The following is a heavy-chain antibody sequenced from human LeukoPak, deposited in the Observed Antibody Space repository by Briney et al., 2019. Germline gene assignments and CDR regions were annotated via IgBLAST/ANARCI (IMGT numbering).Heavy chain of an antibody. CDR2: IYSGYAGT. CDR3: ARAGYSGYDSRSRDYYYYMDV. CDR1: GYSFSNYW. D-gene: IGHD5-12*01. V-gene: IGHV5-51*01. Sequence: GESLKISCQGPGYSFSNYWIGWVRQMSGKGMEWIGVIYSGYAGTKYSPSFQDQVTISADKSITTAYLQWSSLKAADTAIYYCARAGYSGYDSRSRDYYYYMDVWGEGTTVIVSS. J-gene: IGHJ6*03.